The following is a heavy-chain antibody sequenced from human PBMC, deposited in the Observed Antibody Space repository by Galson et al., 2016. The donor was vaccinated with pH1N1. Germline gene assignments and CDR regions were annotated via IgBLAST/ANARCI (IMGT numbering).Heavy chain of an antibody. CDR3: ARQSGSQEFGYYFDY. D-gene: IGHD1-26*01. CDR1: GYSISSGYY. V-gene: IGHV4-38-2*01. Sequence: SETLSLTCAVTGYSISSGYYWGWIRQPPGKGLEWIGSIYHGGRTYYNPSLKSRDTISVDTSKNQFSLKLRSVTAADTAVYYCARQSGSQEFGYYFDYWGQGTLVTVSS. J-gene: IGHJ4*02. CDR2: IYHGGRT.